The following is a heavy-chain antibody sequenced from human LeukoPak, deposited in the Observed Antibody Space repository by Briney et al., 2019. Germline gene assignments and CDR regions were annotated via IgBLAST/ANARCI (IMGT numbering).Heavy chain of an antibody. D-gene: IGHD2-15*01. CDR3: TTFGYTVVVVAATDDAFDI. CDR1: GFTFSNAW. CDR2: IKSKTDGGTT. V-gene: IGHV3-15*01. J-gene: IGHJ3*02. Sequence: KPGGSLRLSCAASGFTFSNAWMSWVRQAPGKGLEWVGRIKSKTDGGTTDYAAPVKGRFTISRDDSKNTLYLQMNSLKTEDTAVYYCTTFGYTVVVVAATDDAFDIWGQGTMVTVSS.